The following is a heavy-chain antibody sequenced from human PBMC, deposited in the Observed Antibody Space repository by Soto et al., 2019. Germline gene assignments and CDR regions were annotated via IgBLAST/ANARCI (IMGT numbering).Heavy chain of an antibody. CDR3: ARGSSSWYANFDY. CDR2: IKQDGSEK. J-gene: IGHJ4*02. D-gene: IGHD6-13*01. V-gene: IGHV3-7*03. Sequence: GGSLRLSCAASGFTFSSYWMTWVRQAPGNGLEWVANIKQDGSEKYYVDSVKGRFTISRDNAKNSLYLQMNSLRAEDTAVYYCARGSSSWYANFDYWGQGTLVTVSS. CDR1: GFTFSSYW.